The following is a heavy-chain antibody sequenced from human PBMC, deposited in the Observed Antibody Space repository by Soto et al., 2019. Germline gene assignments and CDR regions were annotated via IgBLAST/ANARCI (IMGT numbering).Heavy chain of an antibody. CDR2: IKSDGSGA. Sequence: GGSLRLSCAASGFTFDDYAMHWVRQAPGKGLVWVSRIKSDGSGATYADSVQGQFTISRDNAKNSLELQMNSLRAEDTAVFYCARDRLNNAYNNYFDYWGQGIVVTVSS. CDR3: ARDRLNNAYNNYFDY. D-gene: IGHD1-20*01. CDR1: GFTFDDYA. J-gene: IGHJ4*02. V-gene: IGHV3-74*03.